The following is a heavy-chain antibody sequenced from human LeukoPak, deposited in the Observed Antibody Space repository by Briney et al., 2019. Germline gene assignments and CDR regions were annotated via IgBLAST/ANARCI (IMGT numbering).Heavy chain of an antibody. CDR2: IYYSGST. CDR1: GGSISSSSYY. Sequence: PSETLSLTCTVSGGSISSSSYYWGWIRQPPGRGLEWIGSIYYSGSTYYNPSLKSRVTISVDTSKNQFSLKLSSVTAADTAVYYCARVQGYSYGQTFDYWGQGTLVTVSS. CDR3: ARVQGYSYGQTFDY. J-gene: IGHJ4*02. V-gene: IGHV4-39*07. D-gene: IGHD5-18*01.